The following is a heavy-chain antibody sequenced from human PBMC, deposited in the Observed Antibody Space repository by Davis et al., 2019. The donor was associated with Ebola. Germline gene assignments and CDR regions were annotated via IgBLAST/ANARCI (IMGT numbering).Heavy chain of an antibody. CDR1: GGSISSYY. Sequence: MPSETLSLTCTVSGGSISSYYWSWIRQPPGKGLELIGYIDYSGSTNYNPSLKSRVTISLDTSRHQFSLKLSSVTAADTAVYFCARGGGWFDPWGQGTLVTVSS. CDR2: IDYSGST. V-gene: IGHV4-59*08. D-gene: IGHD3-16*01. CDR3: ARGGGWFDP. J-gene: IGHJ5*02.